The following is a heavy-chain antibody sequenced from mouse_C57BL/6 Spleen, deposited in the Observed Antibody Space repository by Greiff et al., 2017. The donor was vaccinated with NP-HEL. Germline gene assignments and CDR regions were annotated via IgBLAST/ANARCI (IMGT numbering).Heavy chain of an antibody. Sequence: VQLQESGAELVKPGASVKISCKASGYAFSSYWMNWVEQRPGKGLEWIGQIYPGDGDTNYNGKFKGKATLTADKSSSTAYMQLSSLTSEDSAVYFCARPGTYYAMDYWGQGTSVTVSS. J-gene: IGHJ4*01. CDR2: IYPGDGDT. D-gene: IGHD3-3*01. V-gene: IGHV1-80*01. CDR3: ARPGTYYAMDY. CDR1: GYAFSSYW.